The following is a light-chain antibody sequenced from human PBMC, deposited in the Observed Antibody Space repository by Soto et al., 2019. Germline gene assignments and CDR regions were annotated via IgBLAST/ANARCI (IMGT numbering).Light chain of an antibody. V-gene: IGKV2-28*01. Sequence: DIVMTQSPLSPPVTPGEPASISCRSSQSLLHSNGYNYLDWYLQKPGQSPQLLIYLGSSRASGVPDRFSGSGSGTDFTLKISRVEAEDVGVYYCMQPLQSWTFGQGTKVDIK. J-gene: IGKJ1*01. CDR3: MQPLQSWT. CDR1: QSLLHSNGYNY. CDR2: LGS.